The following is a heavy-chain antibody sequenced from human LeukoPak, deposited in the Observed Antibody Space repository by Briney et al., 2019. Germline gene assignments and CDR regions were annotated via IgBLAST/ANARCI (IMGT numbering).Heavy chain of an antibody. V-gene: IGHV1-69*13. CDR3: ARDPKGGSGIPYYFDY. Sequence: GASVKVSCKASGGTFSSYAISWVRQAPGQGLEWMGGIIPIFGTANYAQKFQGRVTITADESTSTAYVELSSLRSEDTAVYYCARDPKGGSGIPYYFDYWGQGTLVTVSS. D-gene: IGHD3-3*01. CDR1: GGTFSSYA. J-gene: IGHJ4*02. CDR2: IIPIFGTA.